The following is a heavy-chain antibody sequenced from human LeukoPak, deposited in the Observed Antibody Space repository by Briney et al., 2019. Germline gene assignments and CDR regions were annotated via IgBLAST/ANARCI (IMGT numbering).Heavy chain of an antibody. CDR1: GFTFSSYW. CDR2: IKEDGSEK. CDR3: AKGIRFLEWFLDY. V-gene: IGHV3-7*01. Sequence: GGSLRLSCAATGFTFSSYWMSWVRQAPGKGLEWVANIKEDGSEKYYVDSVKGRFTVSRDNAENSLYLQMNSLRAEDTAVYYCAKGIRFLEWFLDYWGQGTLVTVSS. J-gene: IGHJ4*02. D-gene: IGHD3-3*01.